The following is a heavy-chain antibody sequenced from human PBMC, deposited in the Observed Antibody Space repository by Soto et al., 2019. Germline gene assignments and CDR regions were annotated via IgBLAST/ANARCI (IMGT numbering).Heavy chain of an antibody. D-gene: IGHD4-17*01. V-gene: IGHV4-59*01. J-gene: IGHJ4*02. CDR2: MYYGGST. CDR3: ARSTGYGDSYFDY. CDR1: GGSISLYY. Sequence: SETLSLTCTVSGGSISLYYWNWIRQPPGKGLEWISYMYYGGSTNHKSSLKSRVTISGDTSKNQFSLKLRSVTAADTAVYFCARSTGYGDSYFDYWGQGALVTVSS.